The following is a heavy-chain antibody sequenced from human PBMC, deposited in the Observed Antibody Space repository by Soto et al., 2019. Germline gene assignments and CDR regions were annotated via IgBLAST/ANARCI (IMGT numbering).Heavy chain of an antibody. D-gene: IGHD6-13*01. CDR3: AREYGSSWYYYYGMDV. CDR2: IYYSGST. V-gene: IGHV4-31*03. J-gene: IGHJ6*02. CDR1: GGSISSGGYY. Sequence: SETLSLTCTVSGGSISSGGYYWSWIRQHPGKGLEWIGYIYYSGSTYYNPSLKSRVTISVDTSKNQFSLKLSSVTAADTAVYYCAREYGSSWYYYYGMDVWGQGTTVTVSS.